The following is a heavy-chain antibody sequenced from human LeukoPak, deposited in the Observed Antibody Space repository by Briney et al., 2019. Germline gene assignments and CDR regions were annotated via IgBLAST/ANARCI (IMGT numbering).Heavy chain of an antibody. CDR2: ISWNSGSI. Sequence: GRSLRLSCAASGFTFDDYAMHWVRHAPGKGLEWVSGISWNSGSIGYADSVQGRFTISRDNAKTSLYLQMNSLGAEDTALYCCARGLSIGVSGGLTAFDIWGQGTMVTVS. V-gene: IGHV3-9*01. CDR3: ARGLSIGVSGGLTAFDI. D-gene: IGHD2-15*01. J-gene: IGHJ3*02. CDR1: GFTFDDYA.